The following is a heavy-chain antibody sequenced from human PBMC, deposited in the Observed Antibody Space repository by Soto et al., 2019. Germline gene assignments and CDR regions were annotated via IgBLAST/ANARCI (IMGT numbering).Heavy chain of an antibody. Sequence: SETLSLTCAVFGGSISNSNWWTWVRQPPGKGLDWIGEIFHSGSTNYNSSLMGRVTISVDKASNQFSLKLSSVTAADTDVYYCPHRPIVGAAIWGQGTLVTVSS. J-gene: IGHJ4*02. CDR1: GGSISNSNW. CDR3: PHRPIVGAAI. V-gene: IGHV4-4*02. CDR2: IFHSGST. D-gene: IGHD1-26*01.